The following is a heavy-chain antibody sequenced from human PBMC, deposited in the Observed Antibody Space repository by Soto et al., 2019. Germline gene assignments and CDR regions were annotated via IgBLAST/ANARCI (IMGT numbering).Heavy chain of an antibody. CDR3: ASEQSDYGDYAYGPDGMDV. CDR2: IIPIFGTA. V-gene: IGHV1-69*13. Sequence: ASVKVSCKASGGTFSSYAISWVRQAPGQGLEWMGGIIPIFGTANYAQKFQGRVTITADESTSTAYMELSSLRSEDTAVYYCASEQSDYGDYAYGPDGMDVWGQGTTVTVSS. J-gene: IGHJ6*02. CDR1: GGTFSSYA. D-gene: IGHD4-17*01.